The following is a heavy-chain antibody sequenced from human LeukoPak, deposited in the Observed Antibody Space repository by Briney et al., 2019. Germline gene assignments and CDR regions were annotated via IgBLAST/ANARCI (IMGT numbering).Heavy chain of an antibody. V-gene: IGHV4-39*07. CDR2: VYYSGST. J-gene: IGHJ3*02. D-gene: IGHD3-16*01. CDR3: SRGGIPGAFDI. Sequence: PSETLSLTCTVSAGSISSSNYYWAWIRQPPGKGLEWIGSVYYSGSTFYSPSLKSRVTISVDTSKNQFSLKLSSVTAADTAVYYCSRGGIPGAFDIWGQGTMVTVSS. CDR1: AGSISSSNYY.